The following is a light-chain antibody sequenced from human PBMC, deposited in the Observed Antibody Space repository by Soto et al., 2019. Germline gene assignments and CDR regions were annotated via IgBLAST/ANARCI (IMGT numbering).Light chain of an antibody. Sequence: EIVVTQSPATLSLSPGERATLSCRASQSVSSYLAWYQQKPGQAPRLLIYDASNRATGIPARFSGSGSGTDFSLTISRLEPEDFAMYYCQQYGRSPTWTFGQGTKVDI. CDR2: DAS. CDR3: QQYGRSPTWT. V-gene: IGKV3-20*01. J-gene: IGKJ1*01. CDR1: QSVSSY.